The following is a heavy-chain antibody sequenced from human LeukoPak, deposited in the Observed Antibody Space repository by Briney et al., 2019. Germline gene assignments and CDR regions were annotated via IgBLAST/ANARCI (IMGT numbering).Heavy chain of an antibody. Sequence: GGSLRLSRVASRFTSSDVGTNWVRQVPGEGVGWVAFICSIVASTFYADSVKGRFTISRDTDKKSLDLQMTSVRADDTAAYYCVRGTDCSATTCYPLSAFDYWGQGTLVIVSS. CDR2: ICSIVAST. D-gene: IGHD2-8*02. J-gene: IGHJ4*02. CDR1: RFTSSDVG. V-gene: IGHV3-21*04. CDR3: VRGTDCSATTCYPLSAFDY.